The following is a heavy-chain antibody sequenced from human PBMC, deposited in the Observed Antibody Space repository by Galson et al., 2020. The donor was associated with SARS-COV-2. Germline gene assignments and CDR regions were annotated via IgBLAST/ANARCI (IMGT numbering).Heavy chain of an antibody. Sequence: ASVKVSCKASGYTFSNYGIIWVRQAPGQGLEWMGWIRGYNGNTNYPQKFQGRVTMTPDTSTNTAYLELRSLTSDDTAIYYCARRNARSRLLGGGNWFDFWGQGTLGTVSS. D-gene: IGHD1-26*01. CDR3: ARRNARSRLLGGGNWFDF. CDR2: IRGYNGNT. J-gene: IGHJ5*01. CDR1: GYTFSNYG. V-gene: IGHV1-18*01.